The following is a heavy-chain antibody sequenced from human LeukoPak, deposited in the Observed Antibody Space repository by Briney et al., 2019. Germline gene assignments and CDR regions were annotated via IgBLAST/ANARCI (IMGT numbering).Heavy chain of an antibody. Sequence: PSETLSPTCTVSGGSISNYYWSWIRQPPGKGLEWIGYIYYSGSTNYNPSLKSRVTISVDTSKNQFSLKLSSVTAADTAVYYCATHGEGSSWYYFDYWGQGTLVTVSS. D-gene: IGHD6-13*01. CDR1: GGSISNYY. CDR3: ATHGEGSSWYYFDY. CDR2: IYYSGST. J-gene: IGHJ4*02. V-gene: IGHV4-59*01.